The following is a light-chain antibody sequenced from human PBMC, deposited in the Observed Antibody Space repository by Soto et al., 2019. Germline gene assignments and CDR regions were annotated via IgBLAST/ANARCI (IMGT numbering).Light chain of an antibody. Sequence: DIQMTQSPSSLSASVGDRVTITCRASQGIRDALGWYQQKPGKAPKRLIYAASSLQSGVPSRFSGSGSGTDFTLTISRLEPEDFAVYYCQQYGSSPYTFGQGTKLEI. CDR3: QQYGSSPYT. V-gene: IGKV1-17*01. CDR2: AAS. J-gene: IGKJ2*01. CDR1: QGIRDA.